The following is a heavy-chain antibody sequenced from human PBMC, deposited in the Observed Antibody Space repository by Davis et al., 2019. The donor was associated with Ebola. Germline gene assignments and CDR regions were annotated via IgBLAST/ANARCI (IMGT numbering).Heavy chain of an antibody. CDR3: ARDEDV. CDR2: INAGNGDT. J-gene: IGHJ6*02. V-gene: IGHV1-3*01. CDR1: GYIFTSYA. Sequence: ASVKVSCKASGYIFTSYAIHWVRQAPGQRLEWMGWINAGNGDTKYSQKFRGRVTITRDTSASTSYIELSSLRAEDTAVYYCARDEDVWGQGTTVTVSS.